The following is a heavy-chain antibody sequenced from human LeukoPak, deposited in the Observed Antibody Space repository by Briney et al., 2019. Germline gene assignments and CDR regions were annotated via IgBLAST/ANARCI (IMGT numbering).Heavy chain of an antibody. V-gene: IGHV4-39*01. CDR1: GGSISSSSYY. Sequence: MASETLSLTCTVSGGSISSSSYYWGWIRQPPGKGLEWIGSIYYSGSTFYNPSLKCRVTISVDTSKNQFSLKLSSVAAADTAVYYCARPPGHRSYYYDSSGYYNAFDIWSQGTMVTVSS. CDR3: ARPPGHRSYYYDSSGYYNAFDI. D-gene: IGHD3-22*01. J-gene: IGHJ3*02. CDR2: IYYSGST.